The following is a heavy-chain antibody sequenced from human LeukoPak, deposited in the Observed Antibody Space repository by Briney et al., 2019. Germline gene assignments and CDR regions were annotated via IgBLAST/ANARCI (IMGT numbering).Heavy chain of an antibody. D-gene: IGHD2-2*01. CDR2: ISRWGS. J-gene: IGHJ4*02. V-gene: IGHV3-21*01. Sequence: GGSLRLSCAASGFTLSSYSINWVRQAPGKGLEGVSSISRWGSYSDTVKGRFTISRDNAKNSLYLQMDSLRAEDTAVYYCVRGEPDAVRFYFDFWGQGALVTVSS. CDR1: GFTLSSYS. CDR3: VRGEPDAVRFYFDF.